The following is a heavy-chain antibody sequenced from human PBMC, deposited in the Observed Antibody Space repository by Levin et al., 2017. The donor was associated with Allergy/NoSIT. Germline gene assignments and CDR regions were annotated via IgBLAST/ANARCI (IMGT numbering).Heavy chain of an antibody. D-gene: IGHD1-26*01. CDR1: GFTFSSYA. J-gene: IGHJ4*02. V-gene: IGHV3-23*01. Sequence: SCAASGFTFSSYAMSWVRQAPGKGLEWVSTISGSGDSTNYAASVQGRFTISRDNSKNTLYLQMNSLRAEDTAVLYCAKEGMSGSYYSARYFDYWGQGTRVTVSS. CDR3: AKEGMSGSYYSARYFDY. CDR2: ISGSGDST.